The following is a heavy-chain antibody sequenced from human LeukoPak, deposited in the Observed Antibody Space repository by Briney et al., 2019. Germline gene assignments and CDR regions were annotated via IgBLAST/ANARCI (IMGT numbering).Heavy chain of an antibody. CDR2: INHSGST. J-gene: IGHJ4*02. CDR1: GGSFSGYY. Sequence: SETLSLTSAVYGGSFSGYYWSWSRQPPGKGLEWIGEINHSGSTNYNPSLKSRVTISVDTSKNQFSLKLSSVTAADTAVYYCARGRPIAGAVLNLDYWGQGTLVTVSS. D-gene: IGHD6-13*01. CDR3: ARGRPIAGAVLNLDY. V-gene: IGHV4-34*01.